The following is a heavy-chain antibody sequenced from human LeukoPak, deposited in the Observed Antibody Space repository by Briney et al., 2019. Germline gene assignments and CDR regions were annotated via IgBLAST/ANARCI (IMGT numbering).Heavy chain of an antibody. D-gene: IGHD5-18*01. CDR3: ARVIVQAMVNDY. CDR2: IYYSGST. J-gene: IGHJ4*02. Sequence: SETLSLTCTVSGGSISSSSYYWGWIRQPPGKGLEWIGSIYYSGSTYYNPSLKSRVTISVDTSKNQFSLKLSSVTAADTAVYYCARVIVQAMVNDYWGQGTLVTVSS. V-gene: IGHV4-39*07. CDR1: GGSISSSSYY.